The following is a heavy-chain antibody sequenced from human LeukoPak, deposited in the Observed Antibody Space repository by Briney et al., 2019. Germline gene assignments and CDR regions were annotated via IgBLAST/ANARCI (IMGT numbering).Heavy chain of an antibody. CDR3: ARGGYAHYYGMDV. Sequence: GGSLRLSCAASGFTFSSYWMNWVRQAPGKGLEWVANIKQDGSEKFYVDSVKGRFTISGDNSKNTVYLQKNSLRAEDTAVYYCARGGYAHYYGMDVWGQGTTVTVSS. V-gene: IGHV3-7*03. J-gene: IGHJ6*02. CDR1: GFTFSSYW. D-gene: IGHD5-18*01. CDR2: IKQDGSEK.